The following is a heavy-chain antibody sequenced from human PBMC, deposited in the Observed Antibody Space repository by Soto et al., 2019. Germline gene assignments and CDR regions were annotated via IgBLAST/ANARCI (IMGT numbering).Heavy chain of an antibody. CDR3: AKEYYYDSSGYGHWFDP. CDR2: ISYDGSNK. D-gene: IGHD3-22*01. CDR1: GFTFSSYG. V-gene: IGHV3-30*18. Sequence: QVQLVESGGGVVQPGRSLRLSCAASGFTFSSYGMHWVRQAPGKGLEWVAVISYDGSNKYYADSVKGRFTISRDNSKNTLYLPMNSLRAEDTAVYYCAKEYYYDSSGYGHWFDPWGQGTLVTVSS. J-gene: IGHJ5*02.